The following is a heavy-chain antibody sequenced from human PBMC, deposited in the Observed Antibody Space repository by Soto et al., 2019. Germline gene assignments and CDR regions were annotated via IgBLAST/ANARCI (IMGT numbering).Heavy chain of an antibody. CDR2: IYYSGST. CDR1: GGSISSGDYY. Sequence: PSETLSLTCTVSGGSISSGDYYWSWIRQPPGKGLEWIGYIYYSGSTYYNPSLKSRVTISVDTSKNQFSLKLSSVTAADTAVYYCAREGAVPSGYGYCYYGMDVWGQGTTVTIYS. D-gene: IGHD5-12*01. V-gene: IGHV4-30-4*01. J-gene: IGHJ6*02. CDR3: AREGAVPSGYGYCYYGMDV.